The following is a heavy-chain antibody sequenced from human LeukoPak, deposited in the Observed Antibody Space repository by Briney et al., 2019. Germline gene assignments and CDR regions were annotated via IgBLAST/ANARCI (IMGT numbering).Heavy chain of an antibody. CDR2: INPNSGGT. CDR3: ALGGELLQDYFDY. CDR1: GYTFTGYY. J-gene: IGHJ4*02. Sequence: ASVKVSCKASGYTFTGYYMHWVRQAPGQGLEWMGWINPNSGGTNYAQKFQGRVTMTRDTSISTAYMELRSLRSDDTAVYYCALGGELLQDYFDYWGQGTLVTVSS. D-gene: IGHD1-26*01. V-gene: IGHV1-2*02.